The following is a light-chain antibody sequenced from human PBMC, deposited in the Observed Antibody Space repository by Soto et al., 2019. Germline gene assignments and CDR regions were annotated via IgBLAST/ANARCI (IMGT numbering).Light chain of an antibody. J-gene: IGLJ1*01. Sequence: QSVLTQPPSASGSPGQSVTISCSGSNSNIGNNFVAWYQHLPGSAPKLLIYNNNERPSGIPDRFSGSKSGTSATLGITGLQTGDAADYYCGTWDSRLSLYVFATGTKVTVL. V-gene: IGLV1-51*01. CDR2: NNN. CDR3: GTWDSRLSLYV. CDR1: NSNIGNNF.